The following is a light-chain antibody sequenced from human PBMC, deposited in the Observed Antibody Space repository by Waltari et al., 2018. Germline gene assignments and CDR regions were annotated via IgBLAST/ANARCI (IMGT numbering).Light chain of an antibody. J-gene: IGKJ1*01. V-gene: IGKV3-20*01. CDR2: GAY. CDR1: QSIGSSSTY. CDR3: QQYATSPRT. Sequence: EIVLTQSPGTLSLSPGERATLSCRASQSIGSSSTYLAWYQQKPGQAPRLLIYGAYTTATGIPDRFSGSGSGTDFTLIISRVEPEDFAVYYCQQYATSPRTFGQGTRVEVK.